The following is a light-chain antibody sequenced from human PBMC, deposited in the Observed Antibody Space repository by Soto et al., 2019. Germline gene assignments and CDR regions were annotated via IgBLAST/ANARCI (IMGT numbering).Light chain of an antibody. CDR1: SSDVGGYNY. CDR3: SSYTSSSTL. CDR2: DVS. V-gene: IGLV2-14*01. Sequence: QSVLTQPASVSGSAGQSITISCTGTSSDVGGYNYVSWYQQHPGKAPKLMIYDVSNRPSGVSNRFSGSKSGNTASLTISGLQAEDEADYYCSSYTSSSTLFGGGTKVTVL. J-gene: IGLJ2*01.